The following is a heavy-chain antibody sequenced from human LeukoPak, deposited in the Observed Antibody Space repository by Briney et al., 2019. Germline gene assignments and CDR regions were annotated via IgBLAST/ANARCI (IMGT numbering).Heavy chain of an antibody. Sequence: QAGGSLRLSCAASGFTFSSYATSWVRQAPGKGLEYISAISSSGDDTLYADSVKGRFTISRDNFKNTLYLQMNSLRAEDTAVYYCAKGQTWASVYFDSWGQGTLVTVSS. V-gene: IGHV3-23*01. J-gene: IGHJ4*02. CDR3: AKGQTWASVYFDS. CDR2: ISSSGDDT. CDR1: GFTFSSYA. D-gene: IGHD7-27*01.